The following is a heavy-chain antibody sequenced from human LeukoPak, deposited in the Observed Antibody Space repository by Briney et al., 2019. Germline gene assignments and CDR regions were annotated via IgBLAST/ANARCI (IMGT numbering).Heavy chain of an antibody. CDR3: ARLGVVGATHYMDV. D-gene: IGHD1-26*01. J-gene: IGHJ6*03. V-gene: IGHV4-4*07. CDR1: GGSISSYY. CDR2: IYTSGST. Sequence: SETLSLTCTVSGGSISSYYWSWTRQPAGKGLEWIGRIYTSGSTNYNPSLKSRVTMSVDTSKNQFYLKVSSVTAADTAVYYCARLGVVGATHYMDVWGKGTTVTVSS.